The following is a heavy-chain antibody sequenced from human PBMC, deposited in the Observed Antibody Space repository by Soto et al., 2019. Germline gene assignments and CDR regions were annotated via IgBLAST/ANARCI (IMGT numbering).Heavy chain of an antibody. CDR3: AKDQGSSWYEIDY. CDR2: ISGSGGST. J-gene: IGHJ4*02. V-gene: IGHV3-23*01. Sequence: GGSLRLSCAASGFTFSNYAVTWVRQAPGKGLEWVSTISGSGGSTYYADSVNGRFTISRDNSKNTLYLQMNSLRAEDTAVYYCAKDQGSSWYEIDYWGQGTLVTVSS. D-gene: IGHD6-13*01. CDR1: GFTFSNYA.